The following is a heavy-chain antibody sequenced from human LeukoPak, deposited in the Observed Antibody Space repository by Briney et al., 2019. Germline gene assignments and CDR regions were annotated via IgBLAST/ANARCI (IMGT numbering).Heavy chain of an antibody. V-gene: IGHV3-53*01. CDR2: IYSDGST. J-gene: IGHJ4*02. Sequence: GGSLRLSCAASELTVSSNCMTWVRQAPGKGLEWVSFIYSDGSTYYADSVRGRFTISRDNSKNTLYLQMNSLRAEDTAVYYCARRAGIYSHPYDYWGQGTLVTVSS. CDR3: ARRAGIYSHPYDY. D-gene: IGHD1-14*01. CDR1: ELTVSSNC.